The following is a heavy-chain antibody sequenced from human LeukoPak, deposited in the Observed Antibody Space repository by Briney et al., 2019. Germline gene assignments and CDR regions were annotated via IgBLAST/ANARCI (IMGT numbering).Heavy chain of an antibody. Sequence: ASETLSLTCTVSGGSISRYCWSWIRQPPGKGLEWIGYIYNSGSTYYNPSLKSRVTISVDRSKNQFSLKLSSVTAADPAVHYCARDVWSGYYTAYFDYWGQGTLVTVSS. V-gene: IGHV4-59*12. J-gene: IGHJ4*02. D-gene: IGHD3-3*01. CDR2: IYNSGST. CDR1: GGSISRYC. CDR3: ARDVWSGYYTAYFDY.